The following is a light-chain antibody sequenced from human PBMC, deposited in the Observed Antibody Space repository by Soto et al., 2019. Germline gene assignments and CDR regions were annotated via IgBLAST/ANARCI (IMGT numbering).Light chain of an antibody. V-gene: IGKV3-20*01. CDR3: QQYGSSLWT. CDR1: QSVSSSY. Sequence: EIVLTQSPGTLSLSPGERATLSCRASQSVSSSYLAWYQQKPGQAPRLLICGASSRATGIPDRFSGSGSGADFTLTISRLEPEDFAVYYCQQYGSSLWTFGQGTKV. CDR2: GAS. J-gene: IGKJ1*01.